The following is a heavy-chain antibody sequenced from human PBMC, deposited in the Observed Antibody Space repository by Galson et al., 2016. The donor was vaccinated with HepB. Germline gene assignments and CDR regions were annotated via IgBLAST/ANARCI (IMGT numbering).Heavy chain of an antibody. Sequence: SETLSLTCAVYGGSVTGFYWNYIRQAPGKGLEWIGEINYVGSVNYNPSLKSRVTISIDTSKNQFSLRVTSVTAADTAVYYCARSPNPAGRGSHWFDPWGQGTLVTVSS. CDR3: ARSPNPAGRGSHWFDP. CDR1: GGSVTGFY. D-gene: IGHD6-19*01. V-gene: IGHV4-34*01. CDR2: INYVGSV. J-gene: IGHJ5*02.